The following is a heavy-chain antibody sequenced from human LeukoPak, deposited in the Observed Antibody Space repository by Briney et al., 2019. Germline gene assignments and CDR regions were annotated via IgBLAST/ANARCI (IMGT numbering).Heavy chain of an antibody. V-gene: IGHV4-4*07. J-gene: IGHJ3*02. CDR1: GGSISSYY. CDR2: IHTSGST. Sequence: SETLSLTCTVSGGSISSYYWSLIRQPAGKGLEWIGRIHTSGSTNYSPSLKSRVTMSVDTSKNQFSLKLSSVTAADTAVYYCARFGGPHAFDIWGQGTMVTVSS. CDR3: ARFGGPHAFDI. D-gene: IGHD3-3*01.